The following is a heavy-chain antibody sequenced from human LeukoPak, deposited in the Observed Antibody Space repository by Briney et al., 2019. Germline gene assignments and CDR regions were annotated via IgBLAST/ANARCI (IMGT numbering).Heavy chain of an antibody. CDR1: GGSFSGYY. V-gene: IGHV4-34*01. D-gene: IGHD3-10*01. J-gene: IGHJ4*02. Sequence: SETLSLTCAVYGGSFSGYYWSWIRQPPGKGLEWIGEINHSGSTNYNPSLESRVTISVDTSKNQFSLKLSSVTAADTAVYYCARSRITMVRGVNVAFDYWGQGTLVTVSS. CDR2: INHSGST. CDR3: ARSRITMVRGVNVAFDY.